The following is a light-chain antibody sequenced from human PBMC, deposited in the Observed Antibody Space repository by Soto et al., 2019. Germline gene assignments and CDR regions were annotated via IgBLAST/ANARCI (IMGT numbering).Light chain of an antibody. CDR1: SSDVGGYNY. J-gene: IGLJ1*01. CDR2: DVS. V-gene: IGLV2-14*01. CDR3: GSYTTSSTLYV. Sequence: QSALTQPASVSESPGQPITISCTGTSSDVGGYNYVSWYQQHPGKAPKVMIYDVSNRPSGVSNRFSGSKSGNTASLTISGLQAEDEADYYCGSYTTSSTLYVFGTGTKVTVL.